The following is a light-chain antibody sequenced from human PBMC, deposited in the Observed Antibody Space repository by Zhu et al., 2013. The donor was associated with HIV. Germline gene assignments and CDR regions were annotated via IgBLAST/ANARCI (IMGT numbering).Light chain of an antibody. CDR2: WAS. J-gene: IGKJ4*01. CDR3: QQYNSYPLT. V-gene: IGKV4-1*01. CDR1: QIVLHSSNNKDC. Sequence: DIVMTQSPDSLAVSLGERATINCKSSQIVLHSSNNKDCLAWYQQRPGQPPKLLIYWASTRESGVPDRFSGSGSGTEFTLTISSLQPDDFATYYCQQYNSYPLTFGGRTKVEIK.